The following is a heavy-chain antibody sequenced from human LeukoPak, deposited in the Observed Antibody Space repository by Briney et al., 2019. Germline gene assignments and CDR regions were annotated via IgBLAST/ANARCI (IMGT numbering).Heavy chain of an antibody. J-gene: IGHJ4*02. CDR1: GGSVSSGSYY. CDR2: IYYSGNA. D-gene: IGHD6-19*01. V-gene: IGHV4-61*01. CDR3: ARDEDSSGWNKLDY. Sequence: SETLSLTCTVSGGSVSSGSYYWSWIRQPPGKGLEWIGYIYYSGNANYSPSLKSRVTISLDTSKNQFSLKLSSVTAADTAVYYCARDEDSSGWNKLDYWGQGTLVTVSS.